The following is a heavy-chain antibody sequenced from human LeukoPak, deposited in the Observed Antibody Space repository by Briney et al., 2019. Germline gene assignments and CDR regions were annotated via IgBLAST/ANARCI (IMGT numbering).Heavy chain of an antibody. CDR1: GFTFSSYS. CDR2: TSPDNNYM. CDR3: ARESSYYVSGNHYYYYMDV. D-gene: IGHD3-10*01. J-gene: IGHJ6*03. V-gene: IGHV3-21*01. Sequence: GGSLRLSCGASGFTFSSYSMNWVRQAPGKGLEWVSSTSPDNNYMYYADSVKGRFTISRDNAKNSLYLQMNSLRAEDTAVYYCARESSYYVSGNHYYYYMDVWGKGTTVTVSS.